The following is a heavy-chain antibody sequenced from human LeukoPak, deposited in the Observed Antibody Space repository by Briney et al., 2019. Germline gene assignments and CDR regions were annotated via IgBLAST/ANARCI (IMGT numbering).Heavy chain of an antibody. CDR2: INTDGSST. D-gene: IGHD3-22*01. J-gene: IGHJ5*02. Sequence: GGSLRLSCAASGFTFSSYWMHWIRQAPGKGLVWVSRINTDGSSTSYADSVKGRFTISRDNAKNTLYLQMNSLRAEDTAVYYCARDLIVVVKSNWFDPWGQGTLVTVSS. CDR3: ARDLIVVVKSNWFDP. CDR1: GFTFSSYW. V-gene: IGHV3-74*01.